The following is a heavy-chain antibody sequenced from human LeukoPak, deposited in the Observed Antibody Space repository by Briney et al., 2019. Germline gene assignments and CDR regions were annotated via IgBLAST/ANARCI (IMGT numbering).Heavy chain of an antibody. Sequence: GGSLRLSCVASGFTYNTYWMSWIRQAPGKGLEWVANIKEDENEKHYGDSVKGRFIISRDNAKNSLYLQMNSLRAEDAAVYYCARGTTYYGILTGYVGAFDIWGQGTMVTVSS. J-gene: IGHJ3*02. CDR3: ARGTTYYGILTGYVGAFDI. CDR1: GFTYNTYW. D-gene: IGHD3-9*01. CDR2: IKEDENEK. V-gene: IGHV3-7*01.